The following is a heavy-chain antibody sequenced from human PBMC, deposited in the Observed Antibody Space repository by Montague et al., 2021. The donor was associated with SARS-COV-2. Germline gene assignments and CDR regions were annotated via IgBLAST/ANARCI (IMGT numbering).Heavy chain of an antibody. CDR1: GGSFSGCY. CDR3: ARVPDYYDSSGYYFDAFDI. V-gene: IGHV4-34*01. D-gene: IGHD3-22*01. J-gene: IGHJ3*02. Sequence: SETLSLTCAVYGGSFSGCYWSWIRQPPGKGLEWIGEINHSGSINYNPSLKSRVTISVDTSKNQFSLKLSSVTAADTAVYYCARVPDYYDSSGYYFDAFDIWGQGTMVTVSS. CDR2: INHSGSI.